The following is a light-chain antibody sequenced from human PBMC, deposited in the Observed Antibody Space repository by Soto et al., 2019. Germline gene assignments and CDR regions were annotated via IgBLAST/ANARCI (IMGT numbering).Light chain of an antibody. CDR3: QQYDNLPPFT. J-gene: IGKJ3*01. CDR1: QDISNY. Sequence: DIQMTQSPSSLSASVGDRVTITCQASQDISNYLNWYQQKPGKAPKLLILETGVPSRFSGSGSGTDFTFTISSLQPEDIATYYCQQYDNLPPFTFGPGTKVDIK. V-gene: IGKV1-33*01.